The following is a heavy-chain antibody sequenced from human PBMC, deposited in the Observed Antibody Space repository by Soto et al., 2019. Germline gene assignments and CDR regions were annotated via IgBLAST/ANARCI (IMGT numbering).Heavy chain of an antibody. Sequence: ASVKVSCKASGYTFTSYGISWVRQAPGQGLVWMGWISAYNGNTNYAQKLQGRVTMTTDTSTSTAYMELRSLRSDDTAVYYCARAAIFGVVIGSWSDPWGQGTLVTVSS. CDR2: ISAYNGNT. J-gene: IGHJ5*02. CDR3: ARAAIFGVVIGSWSDP. CDR1: GYTFTSYG. V-gene: IGHV1-18*01. D-gene: IGHD3-3*01.